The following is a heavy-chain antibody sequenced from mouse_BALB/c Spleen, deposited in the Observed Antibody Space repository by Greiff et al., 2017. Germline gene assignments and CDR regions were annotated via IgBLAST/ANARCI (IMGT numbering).Heavy chain of an antibody. Sequence: EVKLEESGAELVKPGASVKLSCTASGFNIKDTYMHWVKQRPEQGLEWIGRIDPANGNTKYDPKFQGKATITADTSSNTAYLQLSSLTSEDTAVYYCVPMITTRYWYFDVWGAGTTVTVSS. D-gene: IGHD2-4*01. J-gene: IGHJ1*01. CDR3: VPMITTRYWYFDV. V-gene: IGHV14-3*02. CDR1: GFNIKDTY. CDR2: IDPANGNT.